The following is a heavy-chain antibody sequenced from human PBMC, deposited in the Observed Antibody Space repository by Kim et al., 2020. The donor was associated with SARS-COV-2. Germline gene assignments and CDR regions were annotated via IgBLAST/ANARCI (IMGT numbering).Heavy chain of an antibody. CDR1: AFTLSSYW. J-gene: IGHJ4*02. CDR2: ISRDGTYT. D-gene: IGHD3-3*02. Sequence: GGSLILSCAASAFTLSSYWMYWVRQAPGKGLVWVSRISRDGTYTDYADSVKGRFTISRDNAKNTLYLQMNSLRADDTAVYYCAGNAFSDHIFWGQGTLVTVSS. CDR3: AGNAFSDHIF. V-gene: IGHV3-74*01.